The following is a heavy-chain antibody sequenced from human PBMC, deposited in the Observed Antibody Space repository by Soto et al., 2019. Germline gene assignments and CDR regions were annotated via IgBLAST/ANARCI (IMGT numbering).Heavy chain of an antibody. D-gene: IGHD3-3*01. V-gene: IGHV3-30-3*01. CDR1: GFTFSSYA. J-gene: IGHJ3*02. Sequence: LRLSCAASGFTFSSYAMHWVRQAPGKGLEWVAVISYDGSNKYYADSVKGRFTISRDNSKNTLYLQMNSLRAEDTAVYYCARDGPYDFWSGYYTGGYDAFDIWGQGTMVTVSS. CDR2: ISYDGSNK. CDR3: ARDGPYDFWSGYYTGGYDAFDI.